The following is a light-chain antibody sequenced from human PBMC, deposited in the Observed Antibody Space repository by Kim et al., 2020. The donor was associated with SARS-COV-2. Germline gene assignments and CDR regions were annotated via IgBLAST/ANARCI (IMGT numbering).Light chain of an antibody. V-gene: IGLV6-57*04. Sequence: NFMLTQPPSVSESPGKTITISCTRSSGSIASDYVQWYQQRPGSAPITLIYEDVQRPSGVPDRFSGSIYRSSNSASLTISGLKTEDEADYYCQSFDANNQVFGGGTKLTVL. CDR3: QSFDANNQV. CDR2: EDV. J-gene: IGLJ3*02. CDR1: SGSIASDY.